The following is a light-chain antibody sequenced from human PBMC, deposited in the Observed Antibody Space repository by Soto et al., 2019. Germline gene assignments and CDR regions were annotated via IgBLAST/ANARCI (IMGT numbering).Light chain of an antibody. Sequence: DIVMTQSPDSLAVSLGERATINCKSSQSTLYSPNNENALAWYQQKPGQPPRLLIYWASTRDSGVPVRFSGSGSGTDFTLTISSLEAEDVAVYYCQQYYSSPWTFGQGTKVEVK. CDR2: WAS. CDR3: QQYYSSPWT. CDR1: QSTLYSPNNENA. J-gene: IGKJ1*01. V-gene: IGKV4-1*01.